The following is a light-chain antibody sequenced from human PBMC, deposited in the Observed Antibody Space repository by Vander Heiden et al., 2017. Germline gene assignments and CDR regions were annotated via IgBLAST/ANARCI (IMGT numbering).Light chain of an antibody. CDR1: QSISSW. J-gene: IGKJ1*01. V-gene: IGKV1-5*01. CDR3: QQDNSYRT. CDR2: DAS. Sequence: DIQMTLSPSTLSASVGDRVTITCRASQSISSWLAWYQQKPGKAPKLLIYDASSLESGVPSRFSGSGSGTEFTLTISSLQPDDFATYYCQQDNSYRTFGQGTKVEIK.